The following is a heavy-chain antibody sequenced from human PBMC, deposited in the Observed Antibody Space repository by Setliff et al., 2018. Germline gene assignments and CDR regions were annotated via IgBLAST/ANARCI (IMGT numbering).Heavy chain of an antibody. CDR2: INPISGGA. CDR1: GDTFSTYA. D-gene: IGHD3-9*01. Sequence: GASVKVSCKASGDTFSTYALSWVRQAPGQGLEWMGWINPISGGANYAQKFQGRVTLTRDTSISTGYMELNSLRSDDTATYYCAGVDVLTASPFWGQGTLVTVSS. CDR3: AGVDVLTASPF. J-gene: IGHJ4*02. V-gene: IGHV1-2*02.